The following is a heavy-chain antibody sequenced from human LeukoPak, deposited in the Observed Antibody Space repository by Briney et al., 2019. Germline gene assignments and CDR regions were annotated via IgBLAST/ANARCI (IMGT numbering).Heavy chain of an antibody. J-gene: IGHJ4*02. D-gene: IGHD2-2*01. Sequence: GGSLRLSCAASGFTFSSYGMSWVRQAPGKGLEWVSGISGSGGFTYYADSLKGRFTISRDNSKNMLYLQMISLRAEDTAVYYCARALLVPAGMGAYYFDYWGQGTLVTVSS. CDR1: GFTFSSYG. CDR2: ISGSGGFT. CDR3: ARALLVPAGMGAYYFDY. V-gene: IGHV3-23*01.